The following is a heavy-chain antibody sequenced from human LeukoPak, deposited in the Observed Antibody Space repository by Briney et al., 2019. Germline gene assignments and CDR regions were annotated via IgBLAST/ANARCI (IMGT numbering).Heavy chain of an antibody. CDR2: IKQDGSGK. CDR1: GFTFSSYW. CDR3: ARNIEQQLERLYYYYGMDV. Sequence: GGSLRLSCAASGFTFSSYWMSWVRQAPGKGLEWVANIKQDGSGKYYVDSVKGRFTISRDNAKNSLYLQMNSLRAEDTAVYYCARNIEQQLERLYYYYGMDVWGQGTTVTVS. J-gene: IGHJ6*02. D-gene: IGHD6-13*01. V-gene: IGHV3-7*01.